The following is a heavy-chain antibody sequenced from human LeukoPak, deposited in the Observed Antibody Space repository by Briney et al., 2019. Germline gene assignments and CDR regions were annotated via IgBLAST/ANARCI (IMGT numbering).Heavy chain of an antibody. Sequence: GGSLRLSCAASGFTFSSYGMHWVRQAPGKGLEWVAFIRYDGSNKYYADSVKGRFTISRDNSKNTLYLQMNSLRAEDTAVYYCAKDPNGAGFLEWLFEVGVDIWGQGTMVTVSS. CDR2: IRYDGSNK. J-gene: IGHJ3*02. V-gene: IGHV3-30*02. CDR1: GFTFSSYG. D-gene: IGHD3-3*01. CDR3: AKDPNGAGFLEWLFEVGVDI.